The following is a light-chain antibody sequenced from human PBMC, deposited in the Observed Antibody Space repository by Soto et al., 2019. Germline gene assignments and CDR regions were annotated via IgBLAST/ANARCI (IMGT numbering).Light chain of an antibody. J-gene: IGLJ1*01. CDR2: DVT. Sequence: QSVLTQPRSVSGSPGQSVTISCSGTSDDVGAYHYVSWYQHHPGKAPKLIIYDVTQRPSGIPDLFSGAKSGNTASLTISGLQADDEADYHCCSYADNYFDVFGTGTKVTVL. CDR3: CSYADNYFDV. V-gene: IGLV2-11*01. CDR1: SDDVGAYHY.